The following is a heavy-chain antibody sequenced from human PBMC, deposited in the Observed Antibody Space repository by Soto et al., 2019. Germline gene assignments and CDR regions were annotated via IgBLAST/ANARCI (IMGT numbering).Heavy chain of an antibody. Sequence: GESLKISCKGSGYSFTSYWIGWVRQMPGKGLESMGIIYPGDSDTRYSPSFQGQVTISADKSISTAYLKWSRLKASDTVMYYCARTAAAGKYYYGMDVWGQGTTVTVSS. CDR2: IYPGDSDT. J-gene: IGHJ6*02. CDR1: GYSFTSYW. V-gene: IGHV5-51*01. D-gene: IGHD6-13*01. CDR3: ARTAAAGKYYYGMDV.